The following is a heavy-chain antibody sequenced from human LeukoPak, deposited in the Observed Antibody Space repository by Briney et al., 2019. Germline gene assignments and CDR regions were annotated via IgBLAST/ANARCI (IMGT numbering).Heavy chain of an antibody. CDR2: IYHSGST. CDR1: GGSISSYY. J-gene: IGHJ6*03. D-gene: IGHD3-16*01. CDR3: ARASGGMDV. Sequence: SETLSLTCTVSGGSISSYYWSWIRQPPGKGLEWIGSIYHSGSTYYNPSLKSRVIISVDTSKNQFSLKLSSVTAADTAVYYCARASGGMDVWGKGTTVTVSS. V-gene: IGHV4-38-2*02.